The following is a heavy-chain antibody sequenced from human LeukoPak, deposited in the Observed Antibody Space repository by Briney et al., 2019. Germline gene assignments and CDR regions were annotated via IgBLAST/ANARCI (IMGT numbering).Heavy chain of an antibody. J-gene: IGHJ4*02. D-gene: IGHD3-3*01. CDR3: ARELSWSGRDY. Sequence: GGSLRLSCAASGFTFSSHWMHWVRQAPGKGLEWVANINQDGSAKNYLDSVKGRFTISIDRGKNSLYLQMNSLRDEDTAVYYCARELSWSGRDYWGQGTLVTVSS. V-gene: IGHV3-7*01. CDR2: INQDGSAK. CDR1: GFTFSSHW.